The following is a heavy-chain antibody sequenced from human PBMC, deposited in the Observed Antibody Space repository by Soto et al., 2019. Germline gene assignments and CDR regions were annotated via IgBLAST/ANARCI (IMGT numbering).Heavy chain of an antibody. J-gene: IGHJ3*02. Sequence: QVQLQQWGAGLLKPSETLSLTCAVYGGSFSGYYWSWIRQPPGKGLEWIGEINHSGSTNYNPSLKSRVTISVDTSKNQFSLKLSSVTAADTAVYYCAREDYYGSGSYSAPRSLDIWGQGTMVTVSS. V-gene: IGHV4-34*01. D-gene: IGHD3-10*01. CDR1: GGSFSGYY. CDR2: INHSGST. CDR3: AREDYYGSGSYSAPRSLDI.